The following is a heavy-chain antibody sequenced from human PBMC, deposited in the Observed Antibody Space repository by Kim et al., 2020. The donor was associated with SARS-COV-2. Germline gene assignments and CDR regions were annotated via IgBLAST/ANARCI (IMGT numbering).Heavy chain of an antibody. CDR2: IYYSGST. Sequence: SETLSLTCTVSGGSISSYYWSWIRQPPGKGLEWIGYIYYSGSTNYNPSLKSRVTISVDTSKNQFSLKLSSVTAADTAVYYCARVVRRLLWFEIDYWGQGTLVTVSS. J-gene: IGHJ4*02. CDR1: GGSISSYY. D-gene: IGHD3-10*01. CDR3: ARVVRRLLWFEIDY. V-gene: IGHV4-59*13.